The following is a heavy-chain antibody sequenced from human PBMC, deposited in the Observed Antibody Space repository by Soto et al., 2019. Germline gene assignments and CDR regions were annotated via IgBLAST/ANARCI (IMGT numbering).Heavy chain of an antibody. J-gene: IGHJ6*02. V-gene: IGHV3-49*03. CDR2: IRSKAYGGTT. Sequence: QPGGSLRLSCTASGFTFGDYAMSWFRQAPGKGLEWVGFIRSKAYGGTTEYAASVKGRFTISRDDSKSIAYLQMNSLKTEDTAVYYCTREGPPGIAAAGGYYYYGTDVWGQGTTVTVSS. CDR1: GFTFGDYA. CDR3: TREGPPGIAAAGGYYYYGTDV. D-gene: IGHD6-13*01.